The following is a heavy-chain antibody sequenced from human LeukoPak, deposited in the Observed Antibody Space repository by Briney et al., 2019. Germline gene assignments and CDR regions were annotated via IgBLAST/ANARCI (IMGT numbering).Heavy chain of an antibody. CDR2: IKQDGSEK. CDR1: GFTFRNYC. J-gene: IGHJ4*02. CDR3: ARGNAAMVRGVTSYYFDY. Sequence: GGSLRLSCAASGFTFRNYCMGWVRQAPGKGLEWVANIKQDGSEKYYVDSVKVRFTISRDNAKTSLYLQTHSLSAEDTGVYYCARGNAAMVRGVTSYYFDYWGQGTLVTVSS. V-gene: IGHV3-7*01. D-gene: IGHD3-10*01.